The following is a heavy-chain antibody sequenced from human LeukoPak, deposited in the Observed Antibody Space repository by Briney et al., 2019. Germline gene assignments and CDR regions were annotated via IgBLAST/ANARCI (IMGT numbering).Heavy chain of an antibody. CDR2: IYTSGST. V-gene: IGHV4-61*02. CDR3: ARVGGLGSTYLDAFDI. J-gene: IGHJ3*02. D-gene: IGHD2-2*01. Sequence: PSETLSLTCTVSGGSISSGNYYWSWLRQPAGKGLEWIGRIYTSGSTYYNPSLKSRVTTSVDTSKNQFSLKLSSVTAADTAVYYCARVGGLGSTYLDAFDIWGQGTMVTVSS. CDR1: GGSISSGNYY.